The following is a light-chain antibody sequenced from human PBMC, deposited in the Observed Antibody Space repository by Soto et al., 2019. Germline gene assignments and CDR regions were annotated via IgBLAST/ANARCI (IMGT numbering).Light chain of an antibody. J-gene: IGKJ4*01. CDR2: DAS. Sequence: IHMTHSASSLPAFLLDRLTITVLASQSISIYLNWYQHKPGQAPKLLIYDASSLQSGVPSRFSGSGSGTDFTLTITRLQPEDLATHFCQQSYHPPATFGGGTQVDIK. V-gene: IGKV1-39*01. CDR1: QSISIY. CDR3: QQSYHPPAT.